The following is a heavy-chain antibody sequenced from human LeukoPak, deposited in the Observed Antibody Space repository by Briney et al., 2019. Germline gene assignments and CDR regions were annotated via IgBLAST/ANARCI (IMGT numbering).Heavy chain of an antibody. CDR3: ARSRDGAAWGAFDI. Sequence: ASVKVSCKASGYTFTSYGINGVRQARGQGLECMGWISGYNGNTNYAQKFQGRVTMTTDTSTGTAYMELRSLRSDDTAVYHCARSRDGAAWGAFDIWGQGTMVTVSS. CDR2: ISGYNGNT. J-gene: IGHJ3*02. CDR1: GYTFTSYG. D-gene: IGHD5-24*01. V-gene: IGHV1-18*01.